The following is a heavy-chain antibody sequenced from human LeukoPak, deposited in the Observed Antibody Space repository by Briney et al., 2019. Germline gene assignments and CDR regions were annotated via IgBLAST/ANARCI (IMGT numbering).Heavy chain of an antibody. Sequence: QPGGSLRLSCAASGFTFNTFGLHWVRQAPGKGLEWVSGISWNSGSIGYADSVKGRFTISRDNAKNSLYLQMNSLRADDTALYYCAKALYGSDMDVWGQGTTVIVSS. J-gene: IGHJ6*02. CDR1: GFTFNTFG. V-gene: IGHV3-9*01. CDR3: AKALYGSDMDV. CDR2: ISWNSGSI. D-gene: IGHD3-10*01.